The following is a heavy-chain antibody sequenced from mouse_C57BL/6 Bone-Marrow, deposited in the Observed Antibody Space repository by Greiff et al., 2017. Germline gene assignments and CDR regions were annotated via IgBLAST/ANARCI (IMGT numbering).Heavy chain of an antibody. V-gene: IGHV3-8*01. D-gene: IGHD1-1*01. CDR3: ASSREYYYGSSWYFDV. CDR2: ISYSGST. J-gene: IGHJ1*03. Sequence: EVMLVESGPGLAKPSQTLSLTCSVTGYSITSDYWNWIRKFPGNKLEYMGYISYSGSTYYNPSLKSRISITRDTSKNQYSLQLNSVTTEDTATYYCASSREYYYGSSWYFDVWGTGTTVTVSS. CDR1: GYSITSDY.